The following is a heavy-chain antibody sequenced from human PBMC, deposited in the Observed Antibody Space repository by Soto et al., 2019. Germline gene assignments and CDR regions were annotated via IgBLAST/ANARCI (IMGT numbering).Heavy chain of an antibody. Sequence: EVQVLESGGGLVQPGGSLRLSCAASGFTFSSYAMSWVRQAPGKGLEWVSAISGSGGSTYYADSVKGRFTISRDNSKNTLSLKVNSVTAEDTAVYFCAKAIRAYRYGWEAFDIWGQGTMVTVSS. CDR2: ISGSGGST. CDR3: AKAIRAYRYGWEAFDI. D-gene: IGHD5-18*01. J-gene: IGHJ3*02. V-gene: IGHV3-23*01. CDR1: GFTFSSYA.